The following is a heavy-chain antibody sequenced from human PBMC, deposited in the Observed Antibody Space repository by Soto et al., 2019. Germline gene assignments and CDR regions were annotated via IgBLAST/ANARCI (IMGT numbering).Heavy chain of an antibody. V-gene: IGHV4-61*01. CDR2: IYSSGST. Sequence: QAQLQESGPGLVKPSETLSLTCTVSDGSVSSGSYYWTWIRQPPGKGLEWIGYIYSSGSTLYNPSLKSRVIISVDQSMNQFSLRLTSVTAADTAVYYCVRDSLALFDSWGQGTLVTVSS. CDR1: DGSVSSGSYY. CDR3: VRDSLALFDS. D-gene: IGHD5-12*01. J-gene: IGHJ4*02.